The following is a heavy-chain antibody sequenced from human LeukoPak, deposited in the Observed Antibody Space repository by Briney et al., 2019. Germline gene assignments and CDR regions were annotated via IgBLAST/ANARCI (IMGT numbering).Heavy chain of an antibody. CDR3: ARGLSSGDY. CDR1: EYTFTSYD. Sequence: GASVKVSCKASEYTFTSYDINWVRQATGRGLEWMGWMNPNSGNTGYAQKFQGRVTMTRNASISTAYMELSSLRSGDTAVYYCARGLSSGDYWGQGTLVTVSS. CDR2: MNPNSGNT. J-gene: IGHJ4*02. V-gene: IGHV1-8*01. D-gene: IGHD6-19*01.